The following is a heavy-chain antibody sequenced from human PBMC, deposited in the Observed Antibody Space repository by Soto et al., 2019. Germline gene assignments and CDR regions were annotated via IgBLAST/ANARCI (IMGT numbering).Heavy chain of an antibody. D-gene: IGHD3-10*01. J-gene: IGHJ6*03. CDR2: INSDGSST. Sequence: PGGPLRLSCAASGFTISSYWMHWVRQAPGRGLVWVSRINSDGSSTSYADSVKGRFTISRDNAKNTLYLQMNSLRAEDTAVYYCARGHTRGVGSRGSYYYYYMDVWGKGTTVTVSS. CDR3: ARGHTRGVGSRGSYYYYYMDV. V-gene: IGHV3-74*01. CDR1: GFTISSYW.